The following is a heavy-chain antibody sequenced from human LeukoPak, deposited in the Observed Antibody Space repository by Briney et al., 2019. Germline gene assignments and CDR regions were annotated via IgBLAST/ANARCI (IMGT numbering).Heavy chain of an antibody. Sequence: PGGSLRLSCAASGFTFDDYGMSWVRQAPGKGLEWVSGINWNGGSTGYADSVKGRFTISRGNAKNSLYLQMNSLRAEDTALYYCARDLRNYYDSSRRGYYFDYWGQGTLVTVSS. CDR1: GFTFDDYG. J-gene: IGHJ4*02. D-gene: IGHD3-22*01. CDR2: INWNGGST. V-gene: IGHV3-20*04. CDR3: ARDLRNYYDSSRRGYYFDY.